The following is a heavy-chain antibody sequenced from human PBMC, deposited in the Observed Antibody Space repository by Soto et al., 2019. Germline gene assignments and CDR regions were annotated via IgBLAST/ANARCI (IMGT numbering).Heavy chain of an antibody. CDR2: ISYDGSNK. CDR3: AKTYYDFWSGYPYDF. CDR1: GFTFSSYA. D-gene: IGHD3-3*01. J-gene: IGHJ4*02. V-gene: IGHV3-30-3*02. Sequence: QVQLVESGGGVVQPGRSLRLSCAASGFTFSSYAMHWVRQAPGKGLERVAVISYDGSNKYYADSVKGRFTISRDNSKNTLYLQMNSLRAEDTAVYYCAKTYYDFWSGYPYDFWGQGTLVTVSS.